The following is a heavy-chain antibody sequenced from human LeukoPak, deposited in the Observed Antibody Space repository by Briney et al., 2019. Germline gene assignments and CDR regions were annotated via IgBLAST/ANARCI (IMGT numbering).Heavy chain of an antibody. J-gene: IGHJ4*02. V-gene: IGHV3-30*04. CDR2: ISYDGSNK. CDR1: GFTFSNFA. D-gene: IGHD1-1*01. CDR3: ARDHSGTQDY. Sequence: AGGSLRLSCAASGFTFSNFAIHWARQAPGKGLEWVTVISYDGSNKYYADSVKGRFTIFRDNRRNTLYLQMNSLRAEDTAVYSCARDHSGTQDYWGQGTLVTVSS.